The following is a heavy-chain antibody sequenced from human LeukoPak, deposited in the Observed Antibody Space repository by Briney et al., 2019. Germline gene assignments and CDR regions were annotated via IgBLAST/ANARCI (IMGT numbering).Heavy chain of an antibody. CDR3: ARGLDCSGGSCYLQH. V-gene: IGHV1-8*03. CDR2: MNPNSGNT. J-gene: IGHJ1*01. Sequence: ASVKVSCKASGYTFTGYYMHWVRQATGQGLEWMGWMNPNSGNTGYAQKFQGRVTITRNTSISTAYMELSSLRSEDTAVYYCARGLDCSGGSCYLQHWGQGTLVTVSS. D-gene: IGHD2-15*01. CDR1: GYTFTGYY.